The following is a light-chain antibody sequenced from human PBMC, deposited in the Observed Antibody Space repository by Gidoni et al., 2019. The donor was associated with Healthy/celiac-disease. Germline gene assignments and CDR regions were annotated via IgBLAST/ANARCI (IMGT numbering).Light chain of an antibody. CDR3: QQYDNLPPMLT. CDR1: QDISNY. CDR2: DAS. J-gene: IGKJ4*01. Sequence: DIQMTQSPSSLSASVGDRVSITCQASQDISNYLNWYQQKPGKDPKLLIYDASNLETGVPSRFSGSGSGTDFTFTISSLQPEDIATYYCQQYDNLPPMLTFGGXTKVEIK. V-gene: IGKV1-33*01.